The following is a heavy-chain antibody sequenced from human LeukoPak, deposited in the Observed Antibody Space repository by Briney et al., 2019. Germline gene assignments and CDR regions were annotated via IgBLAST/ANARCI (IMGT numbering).Heavy chain of an antibody. Sequence: ASVKVSCKASGYSFTSYGISWVRQAPGQGLEWMGWINPNSGGTNYAQKFQGRVTMTRDTSISTAYMELSRLRSDDTAVYYCARDGGDIVVVPAAYDAFDIWGQGTMVTVSS. J-gene: IGHJ3*02. V-gene: IGHV1-2*02. CDR2: INPNSGGT. CDR1: GYSFTSYG. D-gene: IGHD2-2*01. CDR3: ARDGGDIVVVPAAYDAFDI.